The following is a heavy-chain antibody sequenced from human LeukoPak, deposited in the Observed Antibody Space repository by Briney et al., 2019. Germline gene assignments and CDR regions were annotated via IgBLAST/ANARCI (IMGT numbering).Heavy chain of an antibody. CDR3: AREAPYSGYFDY. Sequence: PSETLSLTCAVSGGSISSSNWWSWVRQPPGKGLEWIGEIYHSGSTNYNPSLESRVTISVDRSKNQFSLKLSSVTAADTAVYYCAREAPYSGYFDYWGQGTLVTVSS. CDR2: IYHSGST. D-gene: IGHD2-21*01. J-gene: IGHJ4*02. V-gene: IGHV4-4*02. CDR1: GGSISSSNW.